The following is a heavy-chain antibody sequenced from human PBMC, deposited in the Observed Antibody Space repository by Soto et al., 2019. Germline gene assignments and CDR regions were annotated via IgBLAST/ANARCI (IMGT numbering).Heavy chain of an antibody. Sequence: GGSLRLSCVASGFTFSNHVMHWVRQAPGKGLEWVTVIWYDGTNSFYADSVKGRFTISRDISENTVYLQMDSLRSEDTAVYYCARESSSGRRDRIDYWGQGTLVTVSS. D-gene: IGHD6-19*01. V-gene: IGHV3-33*01. CDR2: IWYDGTNS. CDR1: GFTFSNHV. CDR3: ARESSSGRRDRIDY. J-gene: IGHJ4*02.